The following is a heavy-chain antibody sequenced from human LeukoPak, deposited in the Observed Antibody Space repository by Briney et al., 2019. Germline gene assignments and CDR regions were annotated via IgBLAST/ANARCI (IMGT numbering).Heavy chain of an antibody. V-gene: IGHV4-59*08. CDR1: GGSISTYY. J-gene: IGHJ5*02. CDR3: ARNADYSDYWFDP. Sequence: SETLSLTCTVSGGSISTYYWSWIRQPPGKGLEWIGYIYYSGTTKYNPPLKSRVSISVDTSKNQFSLKVRSVTAADTAVYYCARNADYSDYWFDPWGLGTLVTVSS. CDR2: IYYSGTT. D-gene: IGHD6-13*01.